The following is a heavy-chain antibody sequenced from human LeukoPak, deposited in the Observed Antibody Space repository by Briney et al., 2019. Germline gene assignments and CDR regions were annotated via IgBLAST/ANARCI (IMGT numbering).Heavy chain of an antibody. CDR1: GFTFGDYA. D-gene: IGHD3-22*01. CDR3: TSQASTMIVVVPPY. J-gene: IGHJ4*02. V-gene: IGHV3-49*03. CDR2: IRSKAYGGTT. Sequence: PGGSLRLSCTASGFTFGDYAMSWFRQAPGKGLEWVGFIRSKAYGGTTEYAASVKGRFTISRDDSKSIAYLQMNSLKTEDTAVYYCTSQASTMIVVVPPYWGQGTLITVSS.